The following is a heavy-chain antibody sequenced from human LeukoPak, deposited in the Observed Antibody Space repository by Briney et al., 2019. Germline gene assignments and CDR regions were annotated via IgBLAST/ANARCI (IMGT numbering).Heavy chain of an antibody. CDR1: GGSVSSGSDY. D-gene: IGHD5-24*01. J-gene: IGHJ4*02. CDR2: IYYSGST. CDR3: ARVVFEDGYNYYFDY. V-gene: IGHV4-30-4*08. Sequence: SETLSLTCSVSGGSVSSGSDYWSWIRQPPGKGLEWIGYIYYSGSTYYNPSLKSRVTISVDTSKNQFSLKLSSVTAADTAVYYCARVVFEDGYNYYFDYWGQGTLVTVSS.